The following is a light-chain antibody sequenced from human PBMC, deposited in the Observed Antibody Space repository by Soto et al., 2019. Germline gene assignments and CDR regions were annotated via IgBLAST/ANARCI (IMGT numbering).Light chain of an antibody. J-gene: IGKJ3*01. V-gene: IGKV3-20*01. CDR2: TTS. CDR1: QSVTSSC. Sequence: EIVLTQSPGTLSLSPGERATLTRTASQSVTSSCLAWYQRKPGQAPRLLIHTTSIRATDIPDRFSGSGSGTDFTLTISRLEPEDFAVYYCQQCGGSPLFSFGPGTRVDI. CDR3: QQCGGSPLFS.